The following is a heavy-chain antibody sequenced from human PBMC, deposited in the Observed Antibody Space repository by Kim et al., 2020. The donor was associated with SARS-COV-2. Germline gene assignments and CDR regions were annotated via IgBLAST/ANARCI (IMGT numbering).Heavy chain of an antibody. V-gene: IGHV4-39*02. CDR1: GASINSGYYY. CDR3: ARYTSPSDGLDV. CDR2: ISSTGNA. J-gene: IGHJ6*02. Sequence: SETLSLTCTVSGASINSGYYYWGWIRWSPGRGLEWLGHISSTGNAYYYPSLKSRATISADTSKRFFSLKLSSVTAAVTGVYFCARYTSPSDGLDVWGQGTSVTVSS.